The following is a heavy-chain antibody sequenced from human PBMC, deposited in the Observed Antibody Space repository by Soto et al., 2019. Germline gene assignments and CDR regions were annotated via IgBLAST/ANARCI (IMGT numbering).Heavy chain of an antibody. V-gene: IGHV5-51*01. D-gene: IGHD2-2*01. CDR2: IHPGESDT. J-gene: IGHJ6*02. Sequence: PGESLKISCKSYGYSFTTYWLAWVRQMPGTGLEWMGSIHPGESDTRYSPSFQGQVTISADRSITTAYLQMNSLRAEDTAGYYCARERDIVVVPAARTYYYYGMDVWGQGTTVTVSS. CDR1: GYSFTTYW. CDR3: ARERDIVVVPAARTYYYYGMDV.